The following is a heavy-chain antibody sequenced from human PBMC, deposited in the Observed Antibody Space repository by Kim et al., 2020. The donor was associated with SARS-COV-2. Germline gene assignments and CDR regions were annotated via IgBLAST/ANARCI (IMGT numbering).Heavy chain of an antibody. Sequence: GGSLRLSCAASGFTFSSYGMHWVRQAPGKGLEWVAVISYDGSNKYYADSVKGRFTISRDNSKNTLYLQMNSLRAEDTAVYYCAKVDDILTGTGGWFDYWGQGTLVTVSS. CDR2: ISYDGSNK. V-gene: IGHV3-30*18. J-gene: IGHJ4*02. D-gene: IGHD3-9*01. CDR1: GFTFSSYG. CDR3: AKVDDILTGTGGWFDY.